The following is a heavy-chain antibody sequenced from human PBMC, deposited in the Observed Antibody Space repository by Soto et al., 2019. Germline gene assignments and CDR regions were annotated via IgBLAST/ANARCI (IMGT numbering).Heavy chain of an antibody. CDR3: ARDLPAGKSYYGMDV. CDR2: IYYSGST. Sequence: PSETLSLTCTVSGGSISSGDYYWSWIRQPPGKGLEWIGYIYYSGSTYYNPSLKSRVTISVDTSKNQFSLKLSSVTAADTAVYYCARDLPAGKSYYGMDVWGQGTTVTVSS. V-gene: IGHV4-30-4*01. J-gene: IGHJ6*02. CDR1: GGSISSGDYY. D-gene: IGHD6-13*01.